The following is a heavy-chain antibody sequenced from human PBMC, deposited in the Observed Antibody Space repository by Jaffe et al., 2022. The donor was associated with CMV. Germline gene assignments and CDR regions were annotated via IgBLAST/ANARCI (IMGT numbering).Heavy chain of an antibody. CDR2: IIPIFGTA. Sequence: QVQLVQSGAEVKKPGSSVKVSCKASGGTFSSYAISWVRQAPGQGLEWMGGIIPIFGTANYAQKFQGRVTITADESTSTAYMELSSLRSEDTAVYYCARESSRVRIQLWSKLPWYFDLWGRGTLVTVSS. D-gene: IGHD5-18*01. V-gene: IGHV1-69*01. CDR3: ARESSRVRIQLWSKLPWYFDL. J-gene: IGHJ2*01. CDR1: GGTFSSYA.